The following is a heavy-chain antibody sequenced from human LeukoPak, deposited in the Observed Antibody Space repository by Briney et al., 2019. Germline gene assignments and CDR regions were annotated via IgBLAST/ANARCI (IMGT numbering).Heavy chain of an antibody. CDR1: GYSFTSYW. J-gene: IGHJ3*01. V-gene: IGHV5-51*01. Sequence: GESLKISCKGSGYSFTSYWIGWVRQMPGKGLEWMGIIYSPSFQGQVTFSVDKSISTAYLQWSSLKASDTAIYYCARRPKETFDSWGQGTMVTVSS. CDR2: IY. CDR3: ARRPKETFDS.